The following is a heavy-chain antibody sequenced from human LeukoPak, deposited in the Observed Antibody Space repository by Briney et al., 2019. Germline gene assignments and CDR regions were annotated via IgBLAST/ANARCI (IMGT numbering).Heavy chain of an antibody. J-gene: IGHJ3*02. D-gene: IGHD3-22*01. CDR1: GYTFTTYY. CDR2: ISPSGGST. Sequence: ASVKVSCKASGYTFTTYYIHWVRQAPGQGLEWMGIISPSGGSTSYAQKFQGRVTMTRDTSTSTVYMELSSLRSEDTAVYYCTRTYYYDSSGYYYGRDAFDIWGQGTMVTVSS. V-gene: IGHV1-46*01. CDR3: TRTYYYDSSGYYYGRDAFDI.